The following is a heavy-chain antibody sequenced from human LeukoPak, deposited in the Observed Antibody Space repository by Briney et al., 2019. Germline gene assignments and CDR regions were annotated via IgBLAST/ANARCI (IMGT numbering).Heavy chain of an antibody. J-gene: IGHJ6*03. CDR1: GFTFSSYG. CDR3: AKGIGYYYGSGSYYAFIGPYYYYMDV. V-gene: IGHV3-23*01. CDR2: ISGSGGST. Sequence: GGSLRLSCAASGFTFSSYGMSWVRQAPGKGLEWVSAISGSGGSTYYADSGKGRFTISRDNSKNTLYLQMNSLRAEDTAVYYCAKGIGYYYGSGSYYAFIGPYYYYMDVWGKGTTVTISS. D-gene: IGHD3-10*01.